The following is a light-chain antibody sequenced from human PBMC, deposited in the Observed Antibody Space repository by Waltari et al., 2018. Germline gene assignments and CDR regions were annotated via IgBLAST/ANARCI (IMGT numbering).Light chain of an antibody. J-gene: IGLJ2*01. CDR2: DVS. CDR3: SSYTTSSAVI. V-gene: IGLV2-14*03. CDR1: SSDVGFYNY. Sequence: QSALTQPASVSGSPGQSITISCTGTSSDVGFYNYVSWYQQHPGKPPKLMIHDVSNRRSWFSNPFSGSKSANTASLTISGLQADDEADYYCSSYTTSSAVIFGGGTKLTVL.